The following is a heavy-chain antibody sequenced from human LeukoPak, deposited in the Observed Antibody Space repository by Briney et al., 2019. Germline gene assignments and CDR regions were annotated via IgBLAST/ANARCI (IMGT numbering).Heavy chain of an antibody. D-gene: IGHD1-14*01. CDR1: GFTFSSYG. Sequence: GRSLRLSCAASGFTFSSYGMHRVRQAPGQGLEWVAVIWYDGSNKYYADSVKGRFTISRDNSKNTLYLQMNSLRAEDTAVYYCAKDSSGTGLTYYFDYWGQGTLVTVSS. V-gene: IGHV3-33*06. J-gene: IGHJ4*02. CDR3: AKDSSGTGLTYYFDY. CDR2: IWYDGSNK.